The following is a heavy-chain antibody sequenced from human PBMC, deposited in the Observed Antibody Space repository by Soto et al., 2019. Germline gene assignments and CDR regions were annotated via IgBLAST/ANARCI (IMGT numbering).Heavy chain of an antibody. Sequence: ASVKVSCKASGYTFTGYYMHWVRQAPGQGLEWMGWINPNSGSTNYAQKFQGRVTMTRDTSISTAYLELSRLRSDDTAVYYCSGPTPYYYATSGYYPYYYYYGMDVWGQGTTVTVSS. D-gene: IGHD3-22*01. V-gene: IGHV1-2*02. CDR2: INPNSGST. CDR1: GYTFTGYY. CDR3: SGPTPYYYATSGYYPYYYYYGMDV. J-gene: IGHJ6*02.